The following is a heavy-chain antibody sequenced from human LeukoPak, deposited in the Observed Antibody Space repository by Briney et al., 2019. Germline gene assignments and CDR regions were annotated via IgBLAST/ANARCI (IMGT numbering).Heavy chain of an antibody. CDR1: GGSFSGYY. CDR3: ARHGNIVVLPDASKAFDI. CDR2: IYYSGNT. J-gene: IGHJ3*02. Sequence: SETLSLTCAVYGGSFSGYYWSWIRQPPGRGLEWIGYIYYSGNTNYNPSLKSRVIISVDTSKNQFSLRLSSVTAADTAVYYCARHGNIVVLPDASKAFDIWGQGTMVTVSS. D-gene: IGHD2-2*01. V-gene: IGHV4-59*08.